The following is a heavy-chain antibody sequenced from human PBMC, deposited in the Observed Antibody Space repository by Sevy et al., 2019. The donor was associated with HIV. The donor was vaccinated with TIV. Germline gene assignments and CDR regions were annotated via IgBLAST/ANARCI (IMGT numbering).Heavy chain of an antibody. CDR2: IYSSGTA. J-gene: IGHJ6*02. Sequence: SETLSLTCTVSGGSINNYWWGWIRQPAGKGLEWIGRIYSSGTADYNPSLKGRVTMSVGTARNQFSLKMSSVTAADTAVYFCARDDQDSWSGYYKVQYQYIMDVWGQGTTVTVSS. D-gene: IGHD3-3*01. V-gene: IGHV4-4*07. CDR3: ARDDQDSWSGYYKVQYQYIMDV. CDR1: GGSINNYW.